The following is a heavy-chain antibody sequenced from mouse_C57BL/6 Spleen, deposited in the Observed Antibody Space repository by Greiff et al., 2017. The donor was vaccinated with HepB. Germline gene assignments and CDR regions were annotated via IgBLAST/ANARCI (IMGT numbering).Heavy chain of an antibody. J-gene: IGHJ4*01. CDR2: IYPGDGDT. D-gene: IGHD1-1*01. CDR1: GYAFSSYW. Sequence: QVQLKESGAELVKPGASVKISCKASGYAFSSYWMNWVKQRPGKGLEWIGQIYPGDGDTNYNGKFKGKATLTADKSSSTAYMQLSSLTSEDSAVYFCARWVLLPGAMDYWGQGTSVTVSS. CDR3: ARWVLLPGAMDY. V-gene: IGHV1-80*01.